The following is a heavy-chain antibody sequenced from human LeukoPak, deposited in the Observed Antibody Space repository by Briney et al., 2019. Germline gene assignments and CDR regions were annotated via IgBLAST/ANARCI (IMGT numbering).Heavy chain of an antibody. CDR1: GYSFTSGHY. D-gene: IGHD3-10*01. CDR3: AGTRLGLLWFGESNFDY. J-gene: IGHJ4*02. V-gene: IGHV4-38-2*01. Sequence: SETLSLTCSVSGYSFTSGHYWGWIRQPPGKGLEWIANIYHTGSTYYNPSLKSRVTISVDTSKNQFSLKLSSVTAADTAVYYCAGTRLGLLWFGESNFDYWGQGTLVTVSS. CDR2: IYHTGST.